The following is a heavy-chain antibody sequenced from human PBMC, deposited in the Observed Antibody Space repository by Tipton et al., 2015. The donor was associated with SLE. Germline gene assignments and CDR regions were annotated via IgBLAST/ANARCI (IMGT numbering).Heavy chain of an antibody. CDR3: ARDRQDGGDYAFDI. CDR1: GGSIRNGGYS. D-gene: IGHD2-21*02. V-gene: IGHV4-30-2*01. J-gene: IGHJ3*02. Sequence: LRLSCAVSGGSIRNGGYSWNWIRQPPGKGLEWIGYIYHSGSTYYNPPLKSRVTISVDRSKNQFSLKLSSVTAADTAVYYCARDRQDGGDYAFDIWGQGTMVTVSS. CDR2: IYHSGST.